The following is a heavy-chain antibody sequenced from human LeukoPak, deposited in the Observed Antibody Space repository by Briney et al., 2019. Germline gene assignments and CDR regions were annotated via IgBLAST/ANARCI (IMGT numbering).Heavy chain of an antibody. CDR2: IYYSGST. V-gene: IGHV4-59*01. CDR1: GGSISSYY. CDR3: AGEDYFDSSGYASWRFDI. D-gene: IGHD3-22*01. J-gene: IGHJ3*02. Sequence: PSETLSLTCTVSGGSISSYYWSWIRQPPGKGLEWIGYIYYSGSTNYNPSLKSRVTISVDTSKNQFSLKLTSVTTADTAVYYCAGEDYFDSSGYASWRFDIWGQGTMVTVSS.